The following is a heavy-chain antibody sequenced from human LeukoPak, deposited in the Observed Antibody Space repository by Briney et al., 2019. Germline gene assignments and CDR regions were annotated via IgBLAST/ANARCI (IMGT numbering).Heavy chain of an antibody. CDR1: GYSFPSYW. CDR3: ALYYDILTGYYTPPDY. V-gene: IGHV5-51*01. Sequence: GESLKISCKGSGYSFPSYWIGWVRQVPGKGLEWMGIIYPGDSDTRYSPSFQGQVTISADKSISTAYLQWSSLKASDTAMYYCALYYDILTGYYTPPDYWGQGTLVTVSS. J-gene: IGHJ4*02. D-gene: IGHD3-9*01. CDR2: IYPGDSDT.